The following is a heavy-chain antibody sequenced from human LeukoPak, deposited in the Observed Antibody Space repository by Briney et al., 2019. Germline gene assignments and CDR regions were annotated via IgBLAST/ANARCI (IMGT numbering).Heavy chain of an antibody. CDR1: GGSISSSSYY. Sequence: PSETLSLTCTVSGGSISSSSYYWGWIRQPPGKGLEWIGSIYYSGSNYYNPSLKSRVTISVDTSKNQFSLKLSSVTAADTAVYYCAGDSGSYYYYMDVWGKGTTVTVSS. J-gene: IGHJ6*03. V-gene: IGHV4-39*07. CDR2: IYYSGSN. CDR3: AGDSGSYYYYMDV. D-gene: IGHD1-26*01.